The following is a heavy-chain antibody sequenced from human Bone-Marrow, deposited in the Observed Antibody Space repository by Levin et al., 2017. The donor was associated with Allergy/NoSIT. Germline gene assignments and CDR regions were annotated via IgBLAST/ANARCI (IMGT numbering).Heavy chain of an antibody. Sequence: GESLKISCAASGFTFSDSWMYWVRQAPGKGLVWVSRTDSDGSKTVYADSVKGRFTISRDNAKATLYLQMRSLRVEDTAVYYCARSGDFGEHLDYWGQGTLVTVSS. J-gene: IGHJ4*02. CDR2: TDSDGSKT. V-gene: IGHV3-74*01. D-gene: IGHD4-17*01. CDR3: ARSGDFGEHLDY. CDR1: GFTFSDSW.